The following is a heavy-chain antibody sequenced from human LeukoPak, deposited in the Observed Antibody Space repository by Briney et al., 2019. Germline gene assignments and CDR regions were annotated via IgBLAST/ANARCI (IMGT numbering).Heavy chain of an antibody. CDR1: GGSISCYY. CDR2: IYYSGST. CDR3: ARGLRYFDWPI. D-gene: IGHD3-9*01. J-gene: IGHJ3*02. Sequence: PSETLSLTCIVSGGSISCYYWSWIRQPPGKGLEWIGYIYYSGSTNYNPSLKSRVTISVDTSKNQFSLKLSSVTAADTAVYYCARGLRYFDWPIWGQGTMVTVSS. V-gene: IGHV4-59*01.